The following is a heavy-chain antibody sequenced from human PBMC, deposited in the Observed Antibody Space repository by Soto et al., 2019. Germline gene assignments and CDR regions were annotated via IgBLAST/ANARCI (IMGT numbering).Heavy chain of an antibody. CDR1: GFTFSSYA. CDR2: ISGSGGST. V-gene: IGHV3-23*01. Sequence: EVQLLESGGGLVQPGGSLRLSCAASGFTFSSYAMSWVRQAPGKGLEWVSAISGSGGSTYYADSVKGRFTISRDNSKNTLYLQVNSLRAEDTAVYYCANTPIVVVPAARNDAFDIWGQGTMVTVSS. D-gene: IGHD2-2*01. J-gene: IGHJ3*02. CDR3: ANTPIVVVPAARNDAFDI.